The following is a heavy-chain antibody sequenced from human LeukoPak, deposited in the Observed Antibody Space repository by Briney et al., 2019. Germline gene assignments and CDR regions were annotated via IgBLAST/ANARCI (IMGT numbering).Heavy chain of an antibody. CDR3: AKDQWWELLQGVFDY. D-gene: IGHD1-26*01. CDR1: GFTFSSYS. CDR2: ISSSGGTI. V-gene: IGHV3-48*01. J-gene: IGHJ4*02. Sequence: PGGSLRLSCAASGFTFSSYSMSWVRQAPGKGLEWVSYISSSGGTIYYADSVKGRFIISRDNAKNSLYLHMNSLRPEDTAVYYCAKDQWWELLQGVFDYWGQGTLVTVSS.